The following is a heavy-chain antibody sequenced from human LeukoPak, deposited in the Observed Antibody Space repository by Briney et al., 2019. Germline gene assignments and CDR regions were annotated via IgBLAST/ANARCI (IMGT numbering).Heavy chain of an antibody. Sequence: GESLKISCKGSGYSFTSYWIGWVRQLPGKGLEWMGIIYPGDSDTRYSPSFQGQVTISADKSISTAYLQWSSLKASDTAVYYCARRGSCTSTSCYEHFDYWGQGTLVTVSS. V-gene: IGHV5-51*01. D-gene: IGHD2-2*01. CDR2: IYPGDSDT. J-gene: IGHJ4*02. CDR3: ARRGSCTSTSCYEHFDY. CDR1: GYSFTSYW.